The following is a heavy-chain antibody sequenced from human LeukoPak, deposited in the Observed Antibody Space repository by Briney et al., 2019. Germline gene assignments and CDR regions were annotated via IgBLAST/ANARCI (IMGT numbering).Heavy chain of an antibody. J-gene: IGHJ4*02. Sequence: VASVKVSCKASGYTFTSYYMHWVRQAPGQGLEWMGIINPSGGSTSYAQKFQGRVTMTRDTSTSTVHMELSSLRSEDTAAYYCARAQRSGYEDHWGQGTLVTVFS. D-gene: IGHD3-22*01. CDR2: INPSGGST. CDR1: GYTFTSYY. V-gene: IGHV1-46*01. CDR3: ARAQRSGYEDH.